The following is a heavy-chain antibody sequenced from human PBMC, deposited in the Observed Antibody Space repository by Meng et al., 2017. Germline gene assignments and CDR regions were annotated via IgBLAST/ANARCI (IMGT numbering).Heavy chain of an antibody. CDR3: ALNAGGGSFDY. V-gene: IGHV3-30*03. J-gene: IGHJ4*02. CDR2: LSYDGSTN. Sequence: QVHLVESGGGVVQPGGSLRLSCAASGFTFSTFGMHWVRQAPGKGLEWVAVLSYDGSTNYHADSVKGRFTISRDNAKNSLYLDMNSLRAEDTGVYYCALNAGGGSFDYWGQGTLVTVSS. D-gene: IGHD2-15*01. CDR1: GFTFSTFG.